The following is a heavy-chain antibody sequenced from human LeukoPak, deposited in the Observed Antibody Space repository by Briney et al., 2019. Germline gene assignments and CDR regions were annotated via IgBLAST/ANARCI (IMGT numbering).Heavy chain of an antibody. CDR2: ISITEGT. V-gene: IGHV4-4*07. D-gene: IGHD5-12*01. CDR3: ARGLVATMGKSPLDY. CDR1: GGSVNTYY. Sequence: SETLSLTCSVSGGSVNTYYWSWIRQSAGKGLEWIGRISITEGTNYNPSLKSRVSMSVDASKNQVSLKLGSVTAADTAVYYCARGLVATMGKSPLDYWGQGTLVTVSS. J-gene: IGHJ4*02.